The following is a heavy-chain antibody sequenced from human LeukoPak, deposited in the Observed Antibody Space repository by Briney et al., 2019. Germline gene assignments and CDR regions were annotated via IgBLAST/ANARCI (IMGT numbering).Heavy chain of an antibody. CDR1: GGSFSGYY. J-gene: IGHJ5*02. V-gene: IGHV4-34*01. Sequence: PSETLSLTCAVYGGSFSGYYWSWIRQPPGKGLEWIGEINHSGSTNYNPSLKSRVTISVDTSKNQFSLKLSSVTAADTAVYYCARGLEVYCSSTSCFGRARFDPWGQGTLATVSS. CDR3: ARGLEVYCSSTSCFGRARFDP. D-gene: IGHD2-2*01. CDR2: INHSGST.